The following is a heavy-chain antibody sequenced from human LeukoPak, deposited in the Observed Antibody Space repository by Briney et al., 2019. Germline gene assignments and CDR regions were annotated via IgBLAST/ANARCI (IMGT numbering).Heavy chain of an antibody. Sequence: GGSLRLSCAASGFTFSSYAMSWLRQAPGKGLEWVSAISGSGGSTYYADSVKGRFTISRDNSKNTLYLHMNSLSAEDTAVYYCARQLAYCGGDCYGSVAYWGQGTLVTVSS. CDR2: ISGSGGST. V-gene: IGHV3-23*01. D-gene: IGHD2-21*02. CDR3: ARQLAYCGGDCYGSVAY. CDR1: GFTFSSYA. J-gene: IGHJ4*02.